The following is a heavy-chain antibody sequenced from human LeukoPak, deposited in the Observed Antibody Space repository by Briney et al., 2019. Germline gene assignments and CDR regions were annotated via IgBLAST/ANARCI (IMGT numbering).Heavy chain of an antibody. Sequence: ASVKVSCKASGYTFTCYYMHWVRQAPGQGLEWMGWINPNSGGTNYAQKFQGRVTMTRDTSISTAYMELSRLRSDDTAVYYRARTPLYFDFWSGYWPSGYYGMDVWGQGTTVTVCS. CDR3: ARTPLYFDFWSGYWPSGYYGMDV. V-gene: IGHV1-2*02. J-gene: IGHJ6*02. CDR1: GYTFTCYY. CDR2: INPNSGGT. D-gene: IGHD3-3*01.